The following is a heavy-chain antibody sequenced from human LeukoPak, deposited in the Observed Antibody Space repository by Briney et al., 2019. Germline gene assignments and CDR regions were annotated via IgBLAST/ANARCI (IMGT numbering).Heavy chain of an antibody. D-gene: IGHD3-10*01. CDR2: ISAYNGNT. Sequence: ASVKVSCKASGYTFTSYGISWVRQAPGQGPEWMGWISAYNGNTNYAQKLQGRVTMTTDTSTSTAYMGLRSLRSDDTAVYYCARDRSGGSYYNYWGQGTLVTVSS. J-gene: IGHJ4*02. CDR3: ARDRSGGSYYNY. V-gene: IGHV1-18*01. CDR1: GYTFTSYG.